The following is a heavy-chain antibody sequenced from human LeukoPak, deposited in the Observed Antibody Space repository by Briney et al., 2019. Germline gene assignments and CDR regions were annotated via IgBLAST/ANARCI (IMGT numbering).Heavy chain of an antibody. CDR3: ARLTMVRGVTITGNNWFDP. V-gene: IGHV4-39*02. CDR2: IYYSGST. D-gene: IGHD3-10*01. J-gene: IGHJ5*02. CDR1: GGSISSNRYY. Sequence: SETLSLTCTVSGGSISSNRYYWGWIRQPPGKGLEWIGSIYYSGSTYYNPSLKRRVTISVDTSKHHFSLKLSSVTAADTAVYYCARLTMVRGVTITGNNWFDPWGQGTLVTVSS.